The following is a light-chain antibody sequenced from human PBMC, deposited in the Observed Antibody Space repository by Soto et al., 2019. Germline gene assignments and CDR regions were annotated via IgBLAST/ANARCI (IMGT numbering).Light chain of an antibody. CDR2: DTS. CDR3: QHRSNWPPG. V-gene: IGKV3-11*01. J-gene: IGKJ5*01. CDR1: QSVNSH. Sequence: EIVLTQSPATLSLSPGERATLSCRASQSVNSHLGWYQQKPGQVPRLLIYDTSNRATGIPARFSGSGSGTDSTLTISSLAPEDFAVYYCQHRSNWPPGFGQGTRLEIK.